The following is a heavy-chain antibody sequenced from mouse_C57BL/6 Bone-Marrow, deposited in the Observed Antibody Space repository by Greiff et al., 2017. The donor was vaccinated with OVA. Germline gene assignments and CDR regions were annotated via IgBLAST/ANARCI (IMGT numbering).Heavy chain of an antibody. V-gene: IGHV6-6*01. CDR2: IRNNANNHAT. J-gene: IGHJ1*03. CDR3: TTYYGSSYWYFDV. Sequence: EVKLEESGGGLVQPGGSMKLSCAASGFTFSDAWMDWVRQSPEKGLEWVAEIRNNANNHATYYAVSVKGRFTISRDDSKSSVYLQMNSLRAEDTGIYYCTTYYGSSYWYFDVWGTGTTVTVSS. D-gene: IGHD1-1*01. CDR1: GFTFSDAW.